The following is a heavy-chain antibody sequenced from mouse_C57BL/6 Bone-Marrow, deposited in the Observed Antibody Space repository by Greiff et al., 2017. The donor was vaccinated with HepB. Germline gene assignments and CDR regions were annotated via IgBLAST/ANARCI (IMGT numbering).Heavy chain of an antibody. J-gene: IGHJ4*01. CDR2: ISSGSSTN. CDR3: ARHAMDY. Sequence: EVKVVESGGGLVKPGGSLKLSCAASGFTFSDYGMHWVRQAPEKGLEWVAYISSGSSTNYYADTVKGRFTISRDNAKNTLFLQMTSLRSEDTAMYYCARHAMDYWGQGTSVTVSS. V-gene: IGHV5-17*01. CDR1: GFTFSDYG.